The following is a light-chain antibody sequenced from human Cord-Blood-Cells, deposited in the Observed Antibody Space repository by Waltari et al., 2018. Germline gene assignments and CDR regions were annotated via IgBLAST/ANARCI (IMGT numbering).Light chain of an antibody. J-gene: IGLJ3*02. CDR2: DVS. CDR1: SSDVGGYNY. Sequence: QSALTQPASVSGSPGQSITISCTGTSSDVGGYNYVSWYQQHPGKAPKLMIYDVSNRPSGVSTRFSGSKSGNTASLTISGLQAEDAADYYCSSYTSSSTRVFGGGTKLTVL. V-gene: IGLV2-14*01. CDR3: SSYTSSSTRV.